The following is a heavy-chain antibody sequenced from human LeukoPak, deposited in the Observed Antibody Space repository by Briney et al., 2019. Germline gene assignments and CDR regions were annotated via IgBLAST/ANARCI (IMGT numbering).Heavy chain of an antibody. V-gene: IGHV1-18*01. D-gene: IGHD1-7*01. CDR2: ISAYNGNT. J-gene: IGHJ4*02. CDR1: GYTFTSYG. Sequence: ASVKVSCKASGYTFTSYGISWVRQAPGQGLEWMGWISAYNGNTNYAQKLQGRVTMTTDTSTSTAYMELRSLRSDDTAVCYCAREVAGTTAFTFDYWGQGTLVTVSS. CDR3: AREVAGTTAFTFDY.